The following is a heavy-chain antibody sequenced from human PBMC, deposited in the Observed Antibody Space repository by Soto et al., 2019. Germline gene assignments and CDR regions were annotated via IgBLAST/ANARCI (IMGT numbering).Heavy chain of an antibody. CDR3: AGSNKAFVVVTALDY. J-gene: IGHJ4*02. D-gene: IGHD2-21*02. CDR1: GGTFSSYA. V-gene: IGHV1-69*01. Sequence: QVQLVQSGAEVKKPGSSVKVSCKASGGTFSSYAISWVRQAPGQGLEWMGGIIPIFGTANYTQKFQGRVTITADESTSTAYMELSSLRSEDTAVYYCAGSNKAFVVVTALDYWGQGTLVTVSS. CDR2: IIPIFGTA.